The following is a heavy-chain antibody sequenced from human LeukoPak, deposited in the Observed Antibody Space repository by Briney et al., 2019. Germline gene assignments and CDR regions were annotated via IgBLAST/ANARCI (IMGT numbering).Heavy chain of an antibody. CDR1: GFAFSSYW. CDR3: ARGVFATGWYPDNFDY. Sequence: GGSLRLSCAASGFAFSSYWMSWVRQAPGKGLEWVANVNQVGSDKYYMDSVKGRFTISRENAENSLDLQMNNLKAEDTAVYYCARGVFATGWYPDNFDYWGQGILVTVSS. D-gene: IGHD6-19*01. V-gene: IGHV3-7*01. CDR2: VNQVGSDK. J-gene: IGHJ4*02.